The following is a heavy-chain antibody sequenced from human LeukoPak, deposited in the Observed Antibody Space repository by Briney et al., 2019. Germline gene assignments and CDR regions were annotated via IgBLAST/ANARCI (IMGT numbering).Heavy chain of an antibody. CDR3: FTSLGY. V-gene: IGHV3-7*01. Sequence: QSGGSLRLSCAAFGFSFSDYWMSWVRQAPGKGLEWVANTKQDGSENYYVDSVKGRFTISTDNAKNSLYLQMNSLRAEDTAVYYCFTSLGYWGQGTLVTVSS. D-gene: IGHD3-16*01. J-gene: IGHJ4*02. CDR1: GFSFSDYW. CDR2: TKQDGSEN.